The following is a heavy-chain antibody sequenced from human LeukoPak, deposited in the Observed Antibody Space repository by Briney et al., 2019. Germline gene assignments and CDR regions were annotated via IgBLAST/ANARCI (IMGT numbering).Heavy chain of an antibody. CDR2: IYTSGST. CDR3: ASGRWELLFDY. J-gene: IGHJ4*02. Sequence: PSETLSLACTVSGASISSYYWSWIRQPAGKGLEWIGRIYTSGSTNYNPSLKSRVTMSVDTSKNQFSLKLSSVTAADTAVYYCASGRWELLFDYWGQGTLVTVSS. CDR1: GASISSYY. V-gene: IGHV4-4*07. D-gene: IGHD1-26*01.